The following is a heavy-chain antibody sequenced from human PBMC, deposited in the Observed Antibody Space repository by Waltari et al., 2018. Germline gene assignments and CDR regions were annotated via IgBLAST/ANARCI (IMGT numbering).Heavy chain of an antibody. V-gene: IGHV3-9*01. CDR1: GFTFDDYA. CDR3: ATRGGLAFDF. D-gene: IGHD3-16*01. J-gene: IGHJ3*01. CDR2: ISWNSGSK. Sequence: EVQLVESGGGLVQPGRSLRLSCVASGFTFDDYAMHWVRQAPGKGLDVVAGISWNSGSKEYADSVKGRFTISRDNAKNSLYLQMNSLTPEDTALYFCATRGGLAFDFWGQGTMVTVSS.